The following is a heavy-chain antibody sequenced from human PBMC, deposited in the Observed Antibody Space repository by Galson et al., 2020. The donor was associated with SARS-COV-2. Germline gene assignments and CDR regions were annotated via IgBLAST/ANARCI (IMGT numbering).Heavy chain of an antibody. D-gene: IGHD3-3*01. Sequence: GGSLRLSCVGSGFTFNNYGMHWVRQAPGKGLEWASVISYDGTNIYYAESVKGRFTISRDDSNNTLYLQMNSLRTEDTAIYYCASSMGLFGVVTMTALDVWGQGTTVIVSS. V-gene: IGHV3-30*03. J-gene: IGHJ6*02. CDR2: ISYDGTNI. CDR1: GFTFNNYG. CDR3: ASSMGLFGVVTMTALDV.